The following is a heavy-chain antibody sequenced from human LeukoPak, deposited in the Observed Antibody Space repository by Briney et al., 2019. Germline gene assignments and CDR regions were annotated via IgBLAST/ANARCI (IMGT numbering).Heavy chain of an antibody. J-gene: IGHJ4*02. D-gene: IGHD3-10*01. CDR2: ISISGSTI. V-gene: IGHV3-48*03. CDR1: GFTFSSYE. Sequence: GGSLRLSCAASGFTFSSYEMNWVRQAPGKGLEWVSYISISGSTIYYADSVKGRFTISRDNAKNSLYLQMNSLRAEDTAVYYCARDLTEYYYGSGSYLAGGLDWGQGTLVTVSS. CDR3: ARDLTEYYYGSGSYLAGGLD.